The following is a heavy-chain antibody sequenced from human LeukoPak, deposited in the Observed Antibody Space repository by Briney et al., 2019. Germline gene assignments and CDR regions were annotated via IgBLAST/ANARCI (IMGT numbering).Heavy chain of an antibody. CDR3: ARDNYDGSGYYFPFDY. V-gene: IGHV3-48*02. J-gene: IGHJ4*02. Sequence: PGGSLRLSCAASGFTFDDYAMHWVRQPPGKGLEWVAYISSSRTIYYADSVEGRFTISRDNAKDALYLQMNSLRDEDTAVYFCARDNYDGSGYYFPFDYWGQGILVTVAS. CDR1: GFTFDDYA. CDR2: ISSSRTI. D-gene: IGHD3-22*01.